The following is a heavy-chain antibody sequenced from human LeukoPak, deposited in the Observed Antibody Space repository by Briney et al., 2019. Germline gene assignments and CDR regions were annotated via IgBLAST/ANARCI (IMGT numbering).Heavy chain of an antibody. D-gene: IGHD4-17*01. CDR3: ATTQMTTVTTGHWFDP. CDR2: FDPEDGET. CDR1: GYTLTELS. J-gene: IGHJ5*02. V-gene: IGHV1-24*01. Sequence: ASVEVSCKVSGYTLTELSMHWVRQAPGKGLEWMGGFDPEDGETIYAQKFQGRVTMTEDTSTDTAYMELSSLRSEDAAVYYCATTQMTTVTTGHWFDPWGQGTLVTVSS.